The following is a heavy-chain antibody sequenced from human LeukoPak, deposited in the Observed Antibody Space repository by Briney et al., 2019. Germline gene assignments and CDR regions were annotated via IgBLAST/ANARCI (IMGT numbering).Heavy chain of an antibody. D-gene: IGHD6-19*01. CDR1: GDSVSTNSGA. CDR2: TYYRSKWYS. J-gene: IGHJ4*02. CDR3: ARGVTVVGYYFDY. Sequence: SQTLSLTCAISGDSVSTNSGAWNWIRQSPSSGLEWLGRTYYRSKWYSDYAVSVKSRITINPDTSKNQFSLQLNSVSPEDTAVYYCARGVTVVGYYFDYWGQGTLVTVSS. V-gene: IGHV6-1*01.